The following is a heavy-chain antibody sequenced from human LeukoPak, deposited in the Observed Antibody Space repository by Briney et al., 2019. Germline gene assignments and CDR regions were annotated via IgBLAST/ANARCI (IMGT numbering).Heavy chain of an antibody. V-gene: IGHV4-59*12. CDR1: GGSISNYY. CDR2: IYYSGST. J-gene: IGHJ1*01. D-gene: IGHD2-15*01. CDR3: ARGGKPRYCSGGSCHGAYFQH. Sequence: PSETLSLTCTVSGGSISNYYWSWIRQPPGKGLEWIGYIYYSGSTYYNPSLKSRVTISVDTSKNQFSLKLSSVTAADTAVYYCARGGKPRYCSGGSCHGAYFQHWGQGTLVTVSS.